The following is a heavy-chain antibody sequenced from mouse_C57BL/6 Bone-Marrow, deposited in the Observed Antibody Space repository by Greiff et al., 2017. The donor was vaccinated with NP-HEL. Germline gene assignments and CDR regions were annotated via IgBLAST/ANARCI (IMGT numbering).Heavy chain of an antibody. CDR1: GFTFSSYA. Sequence: EVMLVESGGGLVKPGGSLKLSCAASGFTFSSYAMSWVRQTPEKRLEWVATISDGGSYTYYPDNVKGRFTISRDNAKNNLYLQMSHLKSEDTAMYYCARGWMGLRRDYYAMDYWGQGTSVTVSS. V-gene: IGHV5-4*03. D-gene: IGHD2-2*01. CDR3: ARGWMGLRRDYYAMDY. J-gene: IGHJ4*01. CDR2: ISDGGSYT.